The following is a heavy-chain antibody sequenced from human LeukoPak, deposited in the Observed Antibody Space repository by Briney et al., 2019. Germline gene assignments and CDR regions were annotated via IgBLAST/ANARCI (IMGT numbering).Heavy chain of an antibody. CDR3: ARGLQPLYYFDY. V-gene: IGHV4-34*01. CDR2: INHSGSA. J-gene: IGHJ4*02. Sequence: SETLSLTCAVYGGSFSGYYWSWIRQPPGKGLEWIGEINHSGSANYNPSLKGRVTIPVDTSKNQFSLKLSSVTAADTAVYYCARGLQPLYYFDYWGQGTLVTVSS. D-gene: IGHD6-13*01. CDR1: GGSFSGYY.